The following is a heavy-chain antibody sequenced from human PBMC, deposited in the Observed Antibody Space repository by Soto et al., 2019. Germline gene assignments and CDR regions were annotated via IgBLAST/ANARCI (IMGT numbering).Heavy chain of an antibody. D-gene: IGHD3-16*02. V-gene: IGHV3-23*01. CDR3: AKDLYDYVWGSYREPTYFDY. J-gene: IGHJ4*02. Sequence: GGSLRLSCAASGFTFSSYAMSWVRQSPGKGLEWVSAISGSGGSTYYADSVKGRFTISRDNSKNTLYLQMNSLRAEDTAVYYCAKDLYDYVWGSYREPTYFDYWGQGTLVTVSS. CDR2: ISGSGGST. CDR1: GFTFSSYA.